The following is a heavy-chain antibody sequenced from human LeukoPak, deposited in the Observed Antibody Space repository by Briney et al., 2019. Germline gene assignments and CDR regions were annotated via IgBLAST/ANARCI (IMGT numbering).Heavy chain of an antibody. V-gene: IGHV4-31*03. J-gene: IGHJ3*02. Sequence: SETLSLTCSVSYGSITPYYWSWIRQHPGKGLEWIGYIYYSGSTYYNPSLKSRVTISVDTSKNQFSLKLSSVTAADTAVYYCARDLLGYNNAFDIWGQGTMVTVSS. CDR3: ARDLLGYNNAFDI. D-gene: IGHD5-24*01. CDR1: YGSITPYY. CDR2: IYYSGST.